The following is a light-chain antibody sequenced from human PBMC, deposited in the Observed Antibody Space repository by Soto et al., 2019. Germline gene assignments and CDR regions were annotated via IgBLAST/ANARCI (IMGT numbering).Light chain of an antibody. CDR1: QSVGSSY. J-gene: IGKJ4*01. V-gene: IGKV3-20*01. CDR3: QQYGRSLT. Sequence: EIVMTHSPATLSLSPCERATLSFRASQSVGSSYLAWYQQKPGQAPRLLIYGASSRATGIPARFSGSGSGTDFTLTISRLEPEDFAVYYCQQYGRSLTFGGGTKVDIK. CDR2: GAS.